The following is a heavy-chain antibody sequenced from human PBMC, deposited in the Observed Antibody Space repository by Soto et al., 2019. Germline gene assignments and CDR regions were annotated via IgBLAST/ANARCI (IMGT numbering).Heavy chain of an antibody. CDR1: GGSISSGGYY. J-gene: IGHJ4*02. Sequence: ASETLSLTCTVSGGSISSGGYYWSWIRQHPGKGLEWIGYIYYSGSTYYNPSLKSRVTISVDTSKNQFSLKLSSVTAADTAVYYCAREASERPRGEQWPAADYFDYWGQGTLVTVSS. CDR3: AREASERPRGEQWPAADYFDY. D-gene: IGHD6-19*01. V-gene: IGHV4-31*03. CDR2: IYYSGST.